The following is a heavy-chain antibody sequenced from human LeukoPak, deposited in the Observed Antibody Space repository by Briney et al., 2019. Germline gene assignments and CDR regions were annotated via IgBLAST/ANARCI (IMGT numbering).Heavy chain of an antibody. CDR1: GYTFTGYY. J-gene: IGHJ4*02. V-gene: IGHV1-2*02. D-gene: IGHD5-24*01. CDR3: ARAGDGYTH. Sequence: ASVKVSCKASGYTFTGYYMHWVRQAPGQGLEWMGWIDPDSGGTHYAQKFQGRVTMTRDTSISTAYMELSRLRSDDTAVFYCARAGDGYTHCGQGTLVTVSS. CDR2: IDPDSGGT.